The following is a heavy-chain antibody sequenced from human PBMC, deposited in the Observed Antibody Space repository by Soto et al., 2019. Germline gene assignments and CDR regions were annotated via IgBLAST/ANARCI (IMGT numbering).Heavy chain of an antibody. D-gene: IGHD3-10*01. CDR2: IYYSGST. Sequence: QVQLQESGPGLVKPSQTLSLTCTVSGGSISSGGYYWSWIRQHPGKGLEWIGYIYYSGSTYYNPSPKRRVTMSVDTSKNQVSLKLSSVTAAATGVYYCARESGGGYWHFDLWGRGTLVTVSS. CDR3: ARESGGGYWHFDL. CDR1: GGSISSGGYY. V-gene: IGHV4-31*03. J-gene: IGHJ2*01.